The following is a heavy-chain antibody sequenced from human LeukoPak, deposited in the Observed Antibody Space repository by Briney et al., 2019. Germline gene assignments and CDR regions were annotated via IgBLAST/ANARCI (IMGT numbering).Heavy chain of an antibody. Sequence: SGPALVKPTQTLTLTCTFSGFSLSTSGVCVSWIRQPPGKALEWLALIDWDDDKYYSTSLKTRLTISKDTSENQVVLTLTNMDPDGTASYYCALTTYFYDSSGRIDYWGQGTLVTVSS. CDR2: IDWDDDK. D-gene: IGHD3-22*01. J-gene: IGHJ4*02. V-gene: IGHV2-70*01. CDR3: ALTTYFYDSSGRIDY. CDR1: GFSLSTSGVC.